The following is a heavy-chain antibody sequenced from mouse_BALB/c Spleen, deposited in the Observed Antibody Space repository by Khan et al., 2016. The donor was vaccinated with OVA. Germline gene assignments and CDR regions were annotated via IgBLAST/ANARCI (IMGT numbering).Heavy chain of an antibody. D-gene: IGHD1-1*01. CDR2: ISYGGST. J-gene: IGHJ4*01. CDR1: GYSITSDYA. Sequence: EVQLQESGPGLVKPSQSLSLTCTVTGYSITSDYAWDWIRQFPGNKLEWMGYISYGGSTSYNPSLTSRISITRDTSKNPFFMPLNSVTTEDTAIFYCARKNYYGYAMDYWGQGTSVTVSS. V-gene: IGHV3-2*02. CDR3: ARKNYYGYAMDY.